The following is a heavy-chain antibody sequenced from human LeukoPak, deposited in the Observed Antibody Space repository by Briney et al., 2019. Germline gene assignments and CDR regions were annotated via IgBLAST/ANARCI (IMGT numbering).Heavy chain of an antibody. CDR1: GFIFSSYT. J-gene: IGHJ5*02. CDR2: IKSKTEGGTT. Sequence: GGSLRLSCAASGFIFSSYTMSWVRQAPGKGLEWVGLIKSKTEGGTTFYAAPVKDRFRISRDDGRNTLYLQTNSLTVGDTGVYYCTTGNPWGQGTLVTVSS. V-gene: IGHV3-15*01. CDR3: TTGNP.